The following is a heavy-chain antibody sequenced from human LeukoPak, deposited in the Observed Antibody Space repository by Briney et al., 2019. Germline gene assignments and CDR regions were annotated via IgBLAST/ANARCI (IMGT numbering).Heavy chain of an antibody. D-gene: IGHD6-13*01. V-gene: IGHV4-59*01. Sequence: SESLSLTCIVSGGSISSYYWSWIRQHPGKGLEWIGYMYYTGSTNYNPSLESRVTTSVDRSKNQSSLKLSSVTAADTALYYCARDRRTSSTPNDAFDIWGQGTLVTVSS. CDR3: ARDRRTSSTPNDAFDI. CDR1: GGSISSYY. J-gene: IGHJ3*02. CDR2: MYYTGST.